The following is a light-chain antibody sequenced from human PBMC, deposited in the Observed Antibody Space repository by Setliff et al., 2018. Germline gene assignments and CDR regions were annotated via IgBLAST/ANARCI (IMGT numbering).Light chain of an antibody. J-gene: IGLJ1*01. CDR1: SIYFRRYGY. Sequence: QSVLTQPPSASGSPGQSVTISCTGTSIYFRRYGYVSWYQQHPGKAPKLLLYEVKERPSGVPDRFSGSKSGNTASLTVSGLQAEDEADYYCSSHGGSNNWSVFGTGTKVTVL. CDR2: EVK. CDR3: SSHGGSNNWSV. V-gene: IGLV2-8*01.